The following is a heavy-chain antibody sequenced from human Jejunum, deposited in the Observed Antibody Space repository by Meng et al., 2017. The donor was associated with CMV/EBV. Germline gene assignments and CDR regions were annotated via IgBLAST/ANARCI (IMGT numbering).Heavy chain of an antibody. D-gene: IGHD6-19*01. V-gene: IGHV1-18*01. CDR2: ISCYNGDT. CDR3: ARDPSNTSGRYAYFDY. J-gene: IGHJ4*02. CDR1: GYTFTHHG. Sequence: LVQAGAEVKKPGACVRVSCKASGYTFTHHGISWIRQAPGQGLEWMGWISCYNGDTNYAQKLQGRVTMTTDTSTNTAYMDLRGLRSDDTAVYYCARDPSNTSGRYAYFDYWGQGTLVTVSS.